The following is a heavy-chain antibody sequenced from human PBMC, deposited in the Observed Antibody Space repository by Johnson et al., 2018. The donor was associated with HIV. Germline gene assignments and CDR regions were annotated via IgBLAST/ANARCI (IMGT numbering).Heavy chain of an antibody. J-gene: IGHJ3*02. CDR3: ARGRKDIDAADGLDNDAFDM. CDR2: IWYDGSNK. CDR1: GFTFSSYG. Sequence: QVQLVESGGGVVQPGRSLRLSCAASGFTFSSYGMHWVRQAPGKGLEWVAVIWYDGSNKYYADSVRGRFTISRDISKNTLYLQMDSLRPDDTALYYCARGRKDIDAADGLDNDAFDMWGQGTLVTVSS. V-gene: IGHV3-30*19. D-gene: IGHD6-13*01.